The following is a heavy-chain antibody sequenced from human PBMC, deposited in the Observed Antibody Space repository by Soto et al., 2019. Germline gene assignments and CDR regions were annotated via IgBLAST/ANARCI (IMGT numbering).Heavy chain of an antibody. V-gene: IGHV4-31*03. CDR2: IYYSGST. J-gene: IGHJ5*02. Sequence: PSETRSLTCTVSGGSISSGGYYWSWILQHPGKGLEWIGYIYYSGSTYYNPSLKSRVTISVDTSKNQFSLKLSSVTAADTAVYYCAREDYLKDNWCERWGKGNLVIVSS. CDR3: AREDYLKDNWCER. CDR1: GGSISSGGYY. D-gene: IGHD4-17*01.